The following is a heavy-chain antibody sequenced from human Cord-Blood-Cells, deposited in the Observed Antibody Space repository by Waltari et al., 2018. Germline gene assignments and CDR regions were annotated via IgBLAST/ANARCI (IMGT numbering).Heavy chain of an antibody. Sequence: EVQLVESGGGLVQPGGSLRLSCAASGFTFSRYWMSWVRQAPGKGLEWVANIKQDGSEKYYVDSVKGRFTISRDNAKNSLYLQMNSLRAEDTAVYYCARWVGNWFDPWGQGTLVTVSS. J-gene: IGHJ5*02. V-gene: IGHV3-7*01. CDR3: ARWVGNWFDP. CDR2: IKQDGSEK. CDR1: GFTFSRYW.